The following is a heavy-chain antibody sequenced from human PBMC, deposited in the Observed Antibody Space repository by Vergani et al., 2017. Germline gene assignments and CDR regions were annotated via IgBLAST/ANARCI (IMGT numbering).Heavy chain of an antibody. CDR1: GFTFDDYA. J-gene: IGHJ4*02. CDR3: AKDMAAIVGATFDY. V-gene: IGHV3-9*01. Sequence: EVQLVESGGGLVKPGGSLRLSCAASGFTFDDYAMHWVRQAPGKGLEWVSGISWNSGSIGYADSVKGRFTISRDNAKNSLYLQMNSLRAEDTALYYCAKDMAAIVGATFDYWGQGTLVTVSS. CDR2: ISWNSGSI. D-gene: IGHD1-26*01.